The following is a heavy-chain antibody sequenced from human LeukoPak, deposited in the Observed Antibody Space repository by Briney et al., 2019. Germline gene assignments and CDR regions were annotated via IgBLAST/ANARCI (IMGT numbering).Heavy chain of an antibody. CDR2: TRNKANSYTT. CDR1: GFTFSDHY. Sequence: GGSLRLSCAASGFTFSDHYMDWVRQAPGKGLEWVGRTRNKANSYTTEYAASVKGRFTISRDDSKNSLYLQMNSLKTEDTAVYYCARRGYGSGSLDYWGQGTLVTVSS. D-gene: IGHD3-10*01. J-gene: IGHJ4*02. CDR3: ARRGYGSGSLDY. V-gene: IGHV3-72*01.